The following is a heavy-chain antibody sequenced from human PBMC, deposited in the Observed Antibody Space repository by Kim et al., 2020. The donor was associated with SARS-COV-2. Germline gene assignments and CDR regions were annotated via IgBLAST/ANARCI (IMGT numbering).Heavy chain of an antibody. CDR1: GGSLSFHY. CDR2: IYYTGDA. V-gene: IGHV4-59*11. J-gene: IGHJ4*02. Sequence: SETLSLTCAISGGSLSFHYWSWVRQPPGGRLEWIGYIYYTGDATYNPSLKSRVTISMDTSKKEFSLRLTSVTAADTAVYYCASTDDVRAFGYWGQGILVTVPS. CDR3: ASTDDVRAFGY. D-gene: IGHD3-3*01.